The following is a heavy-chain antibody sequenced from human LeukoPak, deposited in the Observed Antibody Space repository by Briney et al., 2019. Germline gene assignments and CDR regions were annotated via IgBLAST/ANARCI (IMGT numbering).Heavy chain of an antibody. Sequence: PGGSLRLSCAASGFSFSDYYVSWVRQAPGKGLEWVSAISGSGGSTYYADSVKGRFTISRDNSKNTLYLQMNSLRAEDTAVYYCAKLPAVIAAAPLDYWGQGTLVTVSS. CDR1: GFSFSDYY. CDR2: ISGSGGST. CDR3: AKLPAVIAAAPLDY. V-gene: IGHV3-23*01. D-gene: IGHD6-13*01. J-gene: IGHJ4*02.